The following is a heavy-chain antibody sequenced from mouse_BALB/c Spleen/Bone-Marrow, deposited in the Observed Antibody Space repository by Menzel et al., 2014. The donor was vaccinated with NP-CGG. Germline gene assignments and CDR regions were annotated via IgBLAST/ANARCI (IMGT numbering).Heavy chain of an antibody. CDR2: ILPGSGST. CDR3: AREDGNHVGFAY. Sequence: VKLMESGAELMKPGASVKISCKATGYTYSSYWIEWVKQRPGHGLEWIGEILPGSGSTNYNEKFKGKATFTADTSSNTAYMQLSSLTSEDSAVYYCAREDGNHVGFAYWGQGTLVTVSA. CDR1: GYTYSSYW. J-gene: IGHJ3*01. V-gene: IGHV1-9*01. D-gene: IGHD2-1*01.